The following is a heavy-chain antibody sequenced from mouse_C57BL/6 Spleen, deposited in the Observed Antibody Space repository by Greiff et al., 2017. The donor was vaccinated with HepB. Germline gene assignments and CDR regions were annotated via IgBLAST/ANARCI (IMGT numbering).Heavy chain of an antibody. CDR1: GYAFSSYW. CDR2: IYPGDGDT. V-gene: IGHV1-80*01. D-gene: IGHD2-4*01. Sequence: VQLQQSGAELVKPGASVKISCKASGYAFSSYWMNWVKQRPGKGLEWIGQIYPGDGDTNYNGKFKGKATLTADKSSSTAYMQLSSLTSEDSAVYFCAREDYDYDGPDAMDDWGQGTSVTVSS. CDR3: AREDYDYDGPDAMDD. J-gene: IGHJ4*01.